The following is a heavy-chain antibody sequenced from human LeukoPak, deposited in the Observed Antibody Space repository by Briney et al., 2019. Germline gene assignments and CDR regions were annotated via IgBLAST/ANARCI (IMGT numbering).Heavy chain of an antibody. CDR2: INCGDGYT. J-gene: IGHJ4*02. D-gene: IGHD1-26*01. CDR1: GYTLTSSH. Sequence: ASVKVSCKASGYTLTSSHAHWVRQAPGQGLEWMGIINCGDGYTNYAQKFRGRVSVTSDTSTSTIYMELSSLRAEDTAIYYCARDRGGSYSIDYWGQGTLVTVSS. CDR3: ARDRGGSYSIDY. V-gene: IGHV1-46*01.